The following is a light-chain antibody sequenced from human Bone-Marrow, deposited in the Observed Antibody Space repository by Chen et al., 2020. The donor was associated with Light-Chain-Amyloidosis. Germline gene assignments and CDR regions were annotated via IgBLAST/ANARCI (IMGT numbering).Light chain of an antibody. J-gene: IGLJ1*01. Sequence: QSALTQPAPVSGSPGTSIPISCTGTSSDVGGDNHVSWYQQHPDKDPKLMIYEVTNRPSWVPDRFSGSKSDNTASLTISGLQTEDEADYFCSSYTITNTLVFGSGTRVTVL. V-gene: IGLV2-14*01. CDR1: SSDVGGDNH. CDR2: EVT. CDR3: SSYTITNTLV.